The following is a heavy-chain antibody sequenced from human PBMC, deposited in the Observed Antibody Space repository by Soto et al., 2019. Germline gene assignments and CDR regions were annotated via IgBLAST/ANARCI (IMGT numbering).Heavy chain of an antibody. V-gene: IGHV3-48*02. CDR3: ARAEVGDLEWLLNYYYYGMDV. CDR1: GFTFSSYC. CDR2: ISSSSSTI. D-gene: IGHD3-3*01. Sequence: CGSLTLYCATSGFTFSSYCMKWVPEAPCKGLEWVSYISSSSSTIYYADSVKGRFTISRDNAKNSLYLQMNSLRDEDTAVYYCARAEVGDLEWLLNYYYYGMDVWGQGT. J-gene: IGHJ6*02.